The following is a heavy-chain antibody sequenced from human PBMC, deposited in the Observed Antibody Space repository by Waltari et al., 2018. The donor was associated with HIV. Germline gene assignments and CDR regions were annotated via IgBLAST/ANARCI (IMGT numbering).Heavy chain of an antibody. V-gene: IGHV1-2*06. Sequence: QVQLVQSGAEVKKPGASVKVSCKAAGYTFTGYYMHWVRQAPGQGLEWMGRINPNSGGTNYAQKFQGRVTMTRDTSISTAYMELSRLRSDDTAVYYCARVLVPAARWFDPWGQGTLVTVSS. CDR1: GYTFTGYY. CDR2: INPNSGGT. D-gene: IGHD2-2*01. CDR3: ARVLVPAARWFDP. J-gene: IGHJ5*02.